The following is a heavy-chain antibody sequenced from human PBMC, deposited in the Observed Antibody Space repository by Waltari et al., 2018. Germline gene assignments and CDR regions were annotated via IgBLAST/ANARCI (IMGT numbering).Heavy chain of an antibody. CDR3: ARDRARMDSSGYYFDY. Sequence: VQLVESGGGLVQPGGSLRLSCAASGFTFSSYSMNWVRQAPGKGLECVSYISSSSSTIYYADSVKGRFTISRDNAKNSLYLQMNSLRAEDTAVYYCARDRARMDSSGYYFDYWGQGTLVTVSS. D-gene: IGHD3-22*01. J-gene: IGHJ4*02. CDR2: ISSSSSTI. CDR1: GFTFSSYS. V-gene: IGHV3-48*04.